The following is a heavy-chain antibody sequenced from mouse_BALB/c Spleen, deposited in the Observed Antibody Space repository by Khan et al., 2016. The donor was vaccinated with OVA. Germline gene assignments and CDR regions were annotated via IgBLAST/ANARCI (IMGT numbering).Heavy chain of an antibody. V-gene: IGHV1S41*01. J-gene: IGHJ4*01. CDR3: ARENYYGRGCYAMDY. CDR1: GYTFTSYW. D-gene: IGHD1-1*02. Sequence: DLVKPGTSVKLSCKASGYTFTSYWINWIKQRPGQGLEWIGRIGPGSSNSHYNEMFKGKASLTVDTSSSTAYIQLSSLSSEDSAVYFCARENYYGRGCYAMDYWGQGSSVTVSS. CDR2: IGPGSSNS.